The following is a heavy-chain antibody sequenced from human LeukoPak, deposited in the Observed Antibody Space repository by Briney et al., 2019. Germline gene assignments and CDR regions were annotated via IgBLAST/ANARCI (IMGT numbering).Heavy chain of an antibody. D-gene: IGHD1-26*01. Sequence: PGGSLRLSCAASGFTFDDYAMHWVRQAPGKGLEWVSGISWNSGSIGYADSVKGRFTISRDNAKNSLYLQMNSLRAEDTALYYCAKDGLPTLVGANVDYWGQGTLVTVSS. CDR1: GFTFDDYA. V-gene: IGHV3-9*01. J-gene: IGHJ4*02. CDR2: ISWNSGSI. CDR3: AKDGLPTLVGANVDY.